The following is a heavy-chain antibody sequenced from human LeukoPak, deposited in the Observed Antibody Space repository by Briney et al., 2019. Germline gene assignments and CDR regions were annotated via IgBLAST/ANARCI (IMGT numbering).Heavy chain of an antibody. J-gene: IGHJ4*02. D-gene: IGHD6-19*01. Sequence: GGSLRLSRAASGFTFSSYAMSWVRQAPGMGLEWVAGISYDGSSKYHADSVKGRFTISRDNSKNTLYLQMNSLRAEDTAVYYCANGLAQGMAAQGMAVANRLFEYWGQGTLVTVSS. CDR3: ANGLAQGMAAQGMAVANRLFEY. CDR1: GFTFSSYA. V-gene: IGHV3-30*04. CDR2: ISYDGSSK.